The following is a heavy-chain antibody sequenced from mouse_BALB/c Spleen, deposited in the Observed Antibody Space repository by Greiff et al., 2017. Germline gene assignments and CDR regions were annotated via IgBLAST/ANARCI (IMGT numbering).Heavy chain of an antibody. Sequence: EVQLQQSGPELVKPGASVKMSCKASGYTFTSYVMHWVKQKPGQGLVWIGYIIPYNDGTKYNEKFKGQATLTSDKSSSTDYMELSGLTSEDSAVYYCASVGSFAYWGQGTLVTVSA. V-gene: IGHV1-14*01. CDR3: ASVGSFAY. J-gene: IGHJ3*01. CDR2: IIPYNDGT. CDR1: GYTFTSYV.